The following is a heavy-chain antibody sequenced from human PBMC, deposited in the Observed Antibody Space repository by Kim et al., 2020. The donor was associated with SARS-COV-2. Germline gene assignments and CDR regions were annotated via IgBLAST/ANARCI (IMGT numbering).Heavy chain of an antibody. CDR2: IIPIFGTA. D-gene: IGHD1-26*01. J-gene: IGHJ6*02. CDR1: GGTFSSYA. CDR3: AHQTVGATASWYYYGMDV. Sequence: SVKVSCKASGGTFSSYAISWVRQAPGQGLEWMGGIIPIFGTANYAQKFQGRVTITADESTSTAYMELSSLRSEDTAVYYCAHQTVGATASWYYYGMDVWGQGTTVTVSS. V-gene: IGHV1-69*13.